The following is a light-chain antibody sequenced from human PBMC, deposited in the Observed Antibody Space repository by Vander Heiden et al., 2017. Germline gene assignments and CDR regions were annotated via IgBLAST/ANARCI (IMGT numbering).Light chain of an antibody. J-gene: IGLJ2*01. CDR3: SSYAGSNKLV. V-gene: IGLV2-8*01. CDR2: DVS. Sequence: QSALTQPPSASGSPGQSVTISCTGTSSDVGGYNYVSWYQQHPGKAPKRMIYDVSKRPSGVPDRFSGSKSGNTASLTVSGLQAEDEADYYCSSYAGSNKLVCGGGTKLTVL. CDR1: SSDVGGYNY.